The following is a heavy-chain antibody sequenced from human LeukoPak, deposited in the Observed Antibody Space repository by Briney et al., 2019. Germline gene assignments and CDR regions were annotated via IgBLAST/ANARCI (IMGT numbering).Heavy chain of an antibody. J-gene: IGHJ4*02. V-gene: IGHV1-8*01. CDR3: ARFPRGWDPDY. CDR1: GYTFTSYD. Sequence: GASVKVSCKASGYTFTSYDINWVRQATGQGLEWMGWMDPNTGNTGYAQKFQGRVTMTGNTSISTAYMELSSLRSEDAAVYYCARFPRGWDPDYWGQGTLVTVSS. CDR2: MDPNTGNT. D-gene: IGHD6-19*01.